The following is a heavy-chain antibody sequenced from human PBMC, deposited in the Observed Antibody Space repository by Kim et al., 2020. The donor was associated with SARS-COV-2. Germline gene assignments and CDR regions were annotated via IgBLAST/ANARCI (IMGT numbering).Heavy chain of an antibody. Sequence: SETLSLTCSVSGASMSSGDYYWTWIRQHPEKGLEWIGYMSYDGSTYYNPSLRSRIMISVDMSRSQFSLTLKSVTAADTAVYFCARDGSGSYYDYWGQGILVTVSS. CDR2: MSYDGST. CDR1: GASMSSGDYY. J-gene: IGHJ4*02. V-gene: IGHV4-31*03. CDR3: ARDGSGSYYDY. D-gene: IGHD3-10*01.